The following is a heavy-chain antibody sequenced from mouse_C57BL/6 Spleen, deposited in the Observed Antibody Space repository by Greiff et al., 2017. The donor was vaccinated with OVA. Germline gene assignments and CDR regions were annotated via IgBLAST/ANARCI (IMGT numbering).Heavy chain of an antibody. J-gene: IGHJ4*01. Sequence: QVQLKQPGAELVMPGASVKLSCKASGYTFTSYWMNWVKQRPGQGLEWIGEIDPSDSYTNYNQKFKGKSTLTVDKSSSTAYMQLSSLTSEDSAVYYCARTPYSNLYAMDYWSQGTSVTVSS. CDR1: GYTFTSYW. D-gene: IGHD2-5*01. CDR2: IDPSDSYT. CDR3: ARTPYSNLYAMDY. V-gene: IGHV1-69*01.